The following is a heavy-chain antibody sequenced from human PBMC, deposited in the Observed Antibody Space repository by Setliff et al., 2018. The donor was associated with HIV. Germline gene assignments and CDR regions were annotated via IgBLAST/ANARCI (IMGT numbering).Heavy chain of an antibody. CDR3: ARDPPDSSGTLFGY. J-gene: IGHJ4*02. CDR1: GYTFTDYY. D-gene: IGHD3-22*01. V-gene: IGHV1-2*02. CDR2: INANSGGT. Sequence: ASVKVSCKASGYTFTDYYIHWVRQAPGQGLEWMGWINANSGGTNYAQKFQGRVTMTRDTSISTAYMDLSRLGSDDTAVYYCARDPPDSSGTLFGYWGQGTLVTVSS.